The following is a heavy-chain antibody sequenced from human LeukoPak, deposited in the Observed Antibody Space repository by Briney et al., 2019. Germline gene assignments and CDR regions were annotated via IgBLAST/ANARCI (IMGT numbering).Heavy chain of an antibody. V-gene: IGHV1-2*02. CDR1: GYTFTVYY. CDR2: INPNSGGT. D-gene: IGHD1-26*01. J-gene: IGHJ4*02. Sequence: ASVKVSCKASGYTFTVYYMHWVRQAPGQGREWMGWINPNSGGTNYAQKFQGRVTMTRDTSISTAYMELSRLRSDDTAVYYCARSIVAATGHFDYWGQGTLVTVSS. CDR3: ARSIVAATGHFDY.